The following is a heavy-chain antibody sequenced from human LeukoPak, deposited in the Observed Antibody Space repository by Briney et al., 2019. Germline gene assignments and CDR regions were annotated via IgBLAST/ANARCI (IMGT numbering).Heavy chain of an antibody. J-gene: IGHJ4*02. V-gene: IGHV1-8*01. CDR1: GYTFTSYD. Sequence: ASVKVSCKASGYTFTSYDINWVRQATGQGLEWMGWMNPNSGNTGYAQTFQGRVTMTRNTSISTAYMELSSLRSEDTAVYYCARRAMSGGYYLIWGQGTLVTVSS. CDR2: MNPNSGNT. D-gene: IGHD3-22*01. CDR3: ARRAMSGGYYLI.